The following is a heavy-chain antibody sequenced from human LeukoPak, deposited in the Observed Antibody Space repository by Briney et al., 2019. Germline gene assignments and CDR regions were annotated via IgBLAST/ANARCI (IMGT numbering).Heavy chain of an antibody. CDR3: ARAPNVDIVAKYYFDY. V-gene: IGHV4-59*01. D-gene: IGHD5-12*01. CDR2: IYYSGST. J-gene: IGHJ4*02. CDR1: GGSISSYY. Sequence: SETLSLTCTVSGGSISSYYWSWIRQPPGKGLEWIGYIYYSGSTNYNPSLKSRVTISVDTSKNQFSLKLSSVTAADTAVYYCARAPNVDIVAKYYFDYWGQGTLVTVSS.